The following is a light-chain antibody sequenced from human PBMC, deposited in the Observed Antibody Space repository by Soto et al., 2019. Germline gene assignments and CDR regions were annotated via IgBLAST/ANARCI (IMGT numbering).Light chain of an antibody. V-gene: IGKV1-8*01. CDR1: QGISSY. J-gene: IGKJ3*01. Sequence: AIRMTQSPSSFSASTGDRVTITCRASQGISSYLAWYQQKPGKAPKLLIYAASTLQSGVPSRFSGSGSGTDFTLTISCLQSEDFATYYCHQYYSYPFIFGPGTKVDIK. CDR2: AAS. CDR3: HQYYSYPFI.